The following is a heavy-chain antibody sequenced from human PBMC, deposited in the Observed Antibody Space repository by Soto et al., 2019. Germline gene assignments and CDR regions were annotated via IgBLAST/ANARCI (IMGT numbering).Heavy chain of an antibody. CDR2: ISYDGSNK. CDR1: GFTFSSFS. D-gene: IGHD6-19*01. Sequence: QVQLVESGGGVVQPGRSLRLSCAASGFTFSSFSLHWVRQAPGKGLEWLALISYDGSNKYNAGSVKGRFAFSRDNSKNTLYLQLNSLRPEDTAVYCCARTTAVAGTPEFDYWGQGTLVTVSS. V-gene: IGHV3-30*09. J-gene: IGHJ4*02. CDR3: ARTTAVAGTPEFDY.